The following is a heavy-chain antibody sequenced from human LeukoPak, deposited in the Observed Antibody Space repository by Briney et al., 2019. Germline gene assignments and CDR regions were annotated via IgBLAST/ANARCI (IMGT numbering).Heavy chain of an antibody. J-gene: IGHJ4*02. CDR1: GFTFSSYA. D-gene: IGHD3-10*01. CDR2: LSGSGSST. Sequence: AGGSLRLSCAASGFTFSSYAMSWVRQAPGKGLEWVSALSGSGSSTYYADSVKGRFTISRDNSKNTLYLQMNSLRADDTALYYCAKDPHPYSSSSYYKPDWGQGALVTASS. V-gene: IGHV3-23*01. CDR3: AKDPHPYSSSSYYKPD.